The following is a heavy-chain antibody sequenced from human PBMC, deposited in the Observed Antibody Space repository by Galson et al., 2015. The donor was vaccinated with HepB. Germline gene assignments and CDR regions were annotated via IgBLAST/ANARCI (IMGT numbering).Heavy chain of an antibody. D-gene: IGHD2-2*01. V-gene: IGHV3-33*01. CDR3: ARDGCSSTSCYPPYYYYGMDV. Sequence: SLRLSCAASGFTFSSYGMHWVRQAPGKGLEWVAVIWYDGSNKYYADSVKGRFTISRGNSKNTLYLQMNSLRAEDTAVYYCARDGCSSTSCYPPYYYYGMDVWGQGTTVTVSS. CDR1: GFTFSSYG. J-gene: IGHJ6*02. CDR2: IWYDGSNK.